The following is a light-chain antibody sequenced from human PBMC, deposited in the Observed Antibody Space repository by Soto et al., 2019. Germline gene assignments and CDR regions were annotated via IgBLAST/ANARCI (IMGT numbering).Light chain of an antibody. V-gene: IGKV3-20*01. CDR3: QQYDGSLYT. J-gene: IGKJ2*01. Sequence: EIVLTQSPGTLSLSPGERATLSCRASQSVSSRHLAWYQQKPGQAPRPLIYGASSRATGIPDRFSGSGSGTDFTLTISRLEPEDFAVDYCQQYDGSLYTFGQGTKLEIK. CDR2: GAS. CDR1: QSVSSRH.